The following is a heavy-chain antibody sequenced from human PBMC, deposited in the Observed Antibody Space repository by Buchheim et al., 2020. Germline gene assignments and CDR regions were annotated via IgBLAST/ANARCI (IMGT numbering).Heavy chain of an antibody. Sequence: EVQLLESGGGLAQPGGSLRLSCEASGITFSSYAMSWVRQAPGKGLEWVSTISGSGGSTYYADSVKGRFTISRDNSKNQLFLPMNSLRVEDTAVYYCAKDRGSFYDFWNVWGQGTT. CDR1: GITFSSYA. CDR3: AKDRGSFYDFWNV. V-gene: IGHV3-23*01. D-gene: IGHD3-3*01. J-gene: IGHJ6*02. CDR2: ISGSGGST.